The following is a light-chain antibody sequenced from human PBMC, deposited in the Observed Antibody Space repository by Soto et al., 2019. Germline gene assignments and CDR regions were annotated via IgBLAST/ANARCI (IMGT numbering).Light chain of an antibody. J-gene: IGKJ2*01. CDR2: AAS. CDR1: QGIGSW. V-gene: IGKV1-12*01. CDR3: QQANSFPYT. Sequence: IQLTQSPSSVSASVGDRVTITCRASQGIGSWLAWYQQKPGTAPNLLMYAASTLQSGVPSRFSGSGSGTDFTLTISSLQPEDFASYYCQQANSFPYTFGQGTKLEIK.